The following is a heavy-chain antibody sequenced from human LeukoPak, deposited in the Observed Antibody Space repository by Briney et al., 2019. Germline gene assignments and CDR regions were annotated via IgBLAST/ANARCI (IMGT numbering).Heavy chain of an antibody. CDR1: GGSISSSSYY. V-gene: IGHV4-39*07. J-gene: IGHJ1*01. Sequence: SETLSLTCTVSGGSISSSSYYWGWIRQPPGKGLEWIGSIYYSGSTYYNPSLKSRVTISVDTSKNQFSLKLSSVTAADTAVYYCASSSPNEYFQHWGQGTLVTVSS. D-gene: IGHD6-13*01. CDR3: ASSSPNEYFQH. CDR2: IYYSGST.